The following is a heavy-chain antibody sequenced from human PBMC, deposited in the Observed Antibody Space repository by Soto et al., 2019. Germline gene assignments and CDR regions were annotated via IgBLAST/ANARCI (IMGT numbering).Heavy chain of an antibody. Sequence: GGSLRLSCAASGFAFSSYSMNWVRQAPGRGLEWVSSISSSGSYIYYADSVKGRFTISRDNAKNSLYLQMNSLRAEDTAVYYCARGQYSGYGPQDYWGQGTLVTVS. V-gene: IGHV3-21*01. CDR2: ISSSGSYI. CDR3: ARGQYSGYGPQDY. J-gene: IGHJ4*02. CDR1: GFAFSSYS. D-gene: IGHD5-12*01.